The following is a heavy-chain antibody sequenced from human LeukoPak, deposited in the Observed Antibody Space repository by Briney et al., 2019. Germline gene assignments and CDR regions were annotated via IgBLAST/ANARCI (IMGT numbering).Heavy chain of an antibody. V-gene: IGHV3-23*01. D-gene: IGHD3-10*01. J-gene: IGHJ5*02. CDR2: ISGSGGST. CDR1: GFTFSSYA. CDR3: AKDPYYYYASPESWFDP. Sequence: PGGSLRLSCAASGFTFSSYAMSWVRQAPGKGLEWVSAISGSGGSTYYADSVKGRFTISRDKSKNTLYLQMNSLRAEDTAVYYCAKDPYYYYASPESWFDPWGQGTLVTVSS.